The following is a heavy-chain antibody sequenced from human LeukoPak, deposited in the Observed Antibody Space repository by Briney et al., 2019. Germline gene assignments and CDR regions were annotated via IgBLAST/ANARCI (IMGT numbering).Heavy chain of an antibody. V-gene: IGHV3-23*01. CDR1: GFTFSSSA. Sequence: GGSLRLSCAASGFTFSSSAMSWVRQAPGKGLEWVSAISNNGGYTYYADSVQGRFTISRDNSKSTLCLQMNGLRAEDTAVYYCAKQLGYCSDGSCYFPYWGQGTLVTVSS. CDR3: AKQLGYCSDGSCYFPY. J-gene: IGHJ4*02. CDR2: ISNNGGYT. D-gene: IGHD2-15*01.